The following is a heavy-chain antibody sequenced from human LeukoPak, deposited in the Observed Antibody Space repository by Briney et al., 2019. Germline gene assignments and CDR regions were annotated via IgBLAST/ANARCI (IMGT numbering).Heavy chain of an antibody. D-gene: IGHD1-7*01. CDR1: GYTFTGYY. CDR3: ATHINWNYAGILDY. J-gene: IGHJ4*02. CDR2: INPNSGDT. Sequence: ASVKVSCKASGYTFTGYYMHWLRQAPGQGLEWMGRINPNSGDTKFAQKFQGRVTMSRDTSLSTAYMELGRLTSDDTAVYFCATHINWNYAGILDYRGQGALVTVSS. V-gene: IGHV1-2*06.